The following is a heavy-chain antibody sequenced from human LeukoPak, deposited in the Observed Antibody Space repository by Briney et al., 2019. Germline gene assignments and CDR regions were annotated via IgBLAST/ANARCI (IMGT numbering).Heavy chain of an antibody. Sequence: KPSETLSLTCTVSGGSISTYYWSWIRQPPGKGLECLGFIFHTGTTNYNPSLKSRVTISVDTSKNQFSLKLSSVTAADTAVYYCAKSGLFYDFWSGQPDWGQGVLVTVSS. J-gene: IGHJ4*02. CDR1: GGSISTYY. CDR3: AKSGLFYDFWSGQPD. D-gene: IGHD3-3*01. V-gene: IGHV4-59*08. CDR2: IFHTGTT.